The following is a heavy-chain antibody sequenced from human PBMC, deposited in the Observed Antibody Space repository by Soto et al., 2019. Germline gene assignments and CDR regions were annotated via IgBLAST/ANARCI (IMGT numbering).Heavy chain of an antibody. CDR2: ISARGRT. CDR3: ARGMGRYFDL. D-gene: IGHD2-8*01. CDR1: GASISNFY. V-gene: IGHV4-4*07. Sequence: QVQLQGSGPGLVKPSETLSLTCTVSGASISNFYWGWIRQPPGKGLESLGRISARGRTNYNPSLQSRVAMSLDTSKNQFSLRLTSLSAADTAVYFCARGMGRYFDLWGRGTLVTVFS. J-gene: IGHJ2*01.